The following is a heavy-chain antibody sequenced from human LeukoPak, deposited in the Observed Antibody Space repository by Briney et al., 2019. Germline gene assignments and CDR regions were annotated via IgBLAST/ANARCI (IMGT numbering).Heavy chain of an antibody. CDR2: INPSGGSA. J-gene: IGHJ4*02. V-gene: IGHV1-46*03. CDR1: GYTFTRDY. CDR3: ALHHY. Sequence: VASVKVSCKASGYTFTRDYIHWVRQVFGQGLEWMGIINPSGGSATYAQKFQGRVTITADKSTSTAYMELSSLRSEDTAVYYCALHHYWGQGTLVTVSS.